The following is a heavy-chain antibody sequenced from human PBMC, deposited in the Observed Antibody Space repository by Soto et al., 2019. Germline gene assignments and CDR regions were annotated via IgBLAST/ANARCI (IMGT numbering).Heavy chain of an antibody. D-gene: IGHD6-19*01. V-gene: IGHV6-1*01. CDR2: TYYRSKWYN. CDR1: GDSVSSNSAA. Sequence: PSQTLSLTCAISGDSVSSNSAAWNWIRQSPSRGLEWLGRTYYRSKWYNDYAVSVKSRITINPDTSKNQFSLQLNSVTPEDTAVYYCEREVGPTKRGTRVAVAGPAFDYWGQGTLVTVSS. CDR3: EREVGPTKRGTRVAVAGPAFDY. J-gene: IGHJ4*02.